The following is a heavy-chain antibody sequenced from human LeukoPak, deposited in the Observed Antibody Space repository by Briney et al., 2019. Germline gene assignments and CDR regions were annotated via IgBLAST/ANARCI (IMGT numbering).Heavy chain of an antibody. CDR1: GFSFSNYA. J-gene: IGHJ4*02. D-gene: IGHD2-2*01. V-gene: IGHV3-23*01. Sequence: GGSLRLSCAASGFSFSNYAMSWVRQVPGKGLEWVSGIRGSGDSTYYVDSVKGRFTISRDNSKNTLYLQMNSLRAEDTAVYYCAKVRNCYGDCYYFDYWGQGTLGTVSS. CDR3: AKVRNCYGDCYYFDY. CDR2: IRGSGDST.